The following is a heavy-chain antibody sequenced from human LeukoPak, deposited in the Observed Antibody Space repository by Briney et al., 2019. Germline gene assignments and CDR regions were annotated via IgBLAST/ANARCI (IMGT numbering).Heavy chain of an antibody. CDR2: ISAYNGNT. CDR1: GYTFTSYR. CDR3: GYDSSGSAIDY. Sequence: GASVKVSCKASGYTFTSYRIRWVRQAPGQGLEWMGWISAYNGNTNYAQKLQGRVTMTTDTSTSTAYMELRSLRSDDTAVYYCGYDSSGSAIDYWGQGTLVTVSS. V-gene: IGHV1-18*01. J-gene: IGHJ4*02. D-gene: IGHD3-22*01.